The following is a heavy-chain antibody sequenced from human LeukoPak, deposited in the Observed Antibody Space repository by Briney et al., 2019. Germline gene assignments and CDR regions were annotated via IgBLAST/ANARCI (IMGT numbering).Heavy chain of an antibody. V-gene: IGHV4-34*01. CDR2: INHSGST. Sequence: PSETLSLTCAVYGGSFSGYYWSWIRQPPGKGLEWIGEINHSGSTNYNPSLKSRVTISVDTSKNQFSLKLSSVTAADTAVYYCARHDRPYFFDYWGQGTLVTVSS. D-gene: IGHD3-22*01. CDR3: ARHDRPYFFDY. CDR1: GGSFSGYY. J-gene: IGHJ4*02.